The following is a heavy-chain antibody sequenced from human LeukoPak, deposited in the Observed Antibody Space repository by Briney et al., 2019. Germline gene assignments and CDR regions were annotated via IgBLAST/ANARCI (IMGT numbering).Heavy chain of an antibody. CDR3: ARAPVYCSSTSCYPGDYYYGMDV. CDR2: IYSDGST. CDR1: GFTVSSNY. D-gene: IGHD2-2*01. V-gene: IGHV3-53*01. J-gene: IGHJ6*02. Sequence: GGSLRLSCAASGFTVSSNYMSWVRQAPGKGLEWVLVIYSDGSTYYSDSVKGRFTISKDNSKNTLYLQMNSLRAEDTAVYYCARAPVYCSSTSCYPGDYYYGMDVWGQGTTVTVSS.